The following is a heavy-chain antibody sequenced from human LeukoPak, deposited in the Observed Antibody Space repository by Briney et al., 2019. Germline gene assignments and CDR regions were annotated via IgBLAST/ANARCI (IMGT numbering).Heavy chain of an antibody. CDR1: GFTFDDYG. Sequence: GGSLRLSCAASGFTFDDYGMSWVRHAPGKGLEWVSYISSSSNTIYYADSVKGRFTISRDNANNSLYLQMNSLRAEDTAVYYCARDGFDFWSGYPTTVDYWGQGTLVTVSS. V-gene: IGHV3-48*01. CDR3: ARDGFDFWSGYPTTVDY. J-gene: IGHJ4*02. D-gene: IGHD3-3*01. CDR2: ISSSSNTI.